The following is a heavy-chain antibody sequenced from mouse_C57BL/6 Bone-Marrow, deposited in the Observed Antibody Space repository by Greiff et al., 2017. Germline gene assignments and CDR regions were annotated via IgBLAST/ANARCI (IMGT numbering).Heavy chain of an antibody. V-gene: IGHV5-17*01. CDR2: ISSGSGTI. Sequence: EVKLMESGGGLVKPGGSLKLSCAASGFTFSDYGMHWVRQAPEKGLEWVAYISSGSGTIYYADTVKGRFTISRDNAKNTLFLQMTSLRSEDTAMDYCARPLRYYYAMDYWGQGTSVTVSS. CDR1: GFTFSDYG. CDR3: ARPLRYYYAMDY. D-gene: IGHD1-1*01. J-gene: IGHJ4*01.